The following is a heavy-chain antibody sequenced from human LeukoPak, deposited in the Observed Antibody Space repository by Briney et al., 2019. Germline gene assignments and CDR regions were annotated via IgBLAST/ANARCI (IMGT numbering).Heavy chain of an antibody. CDR3: ARDRSALYYGSGSSFDY. CDR1: GGTFSSYA. V-gene: IGHV1-69*13. CDR2: IIPIFGTA. Sequence: SVKVSCKASGGTFSSYAISWVRQAPGQGLEWMGGIIPIFGTANYAQKFQGRVTITADESTSTAYMELSSLRSEDTAVYYCARDRSALYYGSGSSFDYWGQGTLVTVSS. D-gene: IGHD3-10*01. J-gene: IGHJ4*02.